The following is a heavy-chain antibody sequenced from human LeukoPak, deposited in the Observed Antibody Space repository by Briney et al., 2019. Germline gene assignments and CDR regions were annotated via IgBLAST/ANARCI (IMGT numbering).Heavy chain of an antibody. D-gene: IGHD1-14*01. V-gene: IGHV4-4*02. Sequence: SETLSLTCAVSGGSISSSNWWSWVRQPPGKGLEWIGEIYHSGSTNYNPSLKSRVTISVDTSKNQFSLKLSSVTAADTAVYYCARVYVAKFGYYYYYYMDVWGKGTTVTISS. CDR1: GGSISSSNW. CDR2: IYHSGST. CDR3: ARVYVAKFGYYYYYYMDV. J-gene: IGHJ6*03.